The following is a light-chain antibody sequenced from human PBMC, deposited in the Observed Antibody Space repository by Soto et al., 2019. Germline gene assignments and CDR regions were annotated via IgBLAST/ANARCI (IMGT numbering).Light chain of an antibody. CDR3: QQYGRT. CDR2: AAS. V-gene: IGKV3-20*01. CDR1: QSISTNY. Sequence: EVVLTQSPGTLSLSPGERATLSCRASQSISTNYLAWYQQKPGQAPRLLIYAASSRLTGIPDRFSGSGSGTDFTLTISILEPEDFAVYFCQQYGRTFGQGTRL. J-gene: IGKJ5*01.